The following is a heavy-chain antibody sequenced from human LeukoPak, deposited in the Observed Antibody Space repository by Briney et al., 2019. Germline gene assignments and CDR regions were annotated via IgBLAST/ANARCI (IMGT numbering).Heavy chain of an antibody. CDR2: INNDGSTT. CDR3: ATAGQYRFDN. J-gene: IGHJ5*02. Sequence: GGSLRLSCAASGFTFSTFWMHWVRQAPGEAPVWVSRINNDGSTTNYADSVKGRFTISRDNAKNTLYLQMNSLTDDDTAVYYCATAGQYRFDNWGQGTLVTVSS. D-gene: IGHD6-19*01. V-gene: IGHV3-74*01. CDR1: GFTFSTFW.